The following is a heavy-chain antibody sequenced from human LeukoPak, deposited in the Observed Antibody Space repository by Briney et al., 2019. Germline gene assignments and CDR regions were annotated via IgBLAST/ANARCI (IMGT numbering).Heavy chain of an antibody. CDR1: GGSFSGYY. J-gene: IGHJ6*03. CDR3: ARGCTTSSGWHSYYYYYMDV. Sequence: SETLSLTCAVYGGSFSGYYWSWIRQPPGKGLEWIGEINHSGSTNYNPSLKSRVTISVDTSKNQFSLKLSSVTAADTAVYYCARGCTTSSGWHSYYYYYMDVWGKGTTVTVSS. D-gene: IGHD6-19*01. V-gene: IGHV4-34*01. CDR2: INHSGST.